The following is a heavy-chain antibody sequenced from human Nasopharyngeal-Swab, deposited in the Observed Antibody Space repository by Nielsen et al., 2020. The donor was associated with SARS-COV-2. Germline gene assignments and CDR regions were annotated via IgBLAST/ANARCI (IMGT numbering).Heavy chain of an antibody. CDR3: ARCFCPWKAAARWYYMDV. CDR2: INHSGST. J-gene: IGHJ6*03. D-gene: IGHD6-13*01. Sequence: WIRQPPGKGLEWIGEINHSGSTNYNPSLKSRVTISVDTSKNQFSLKLTSVTAADMAVYYCARCFCPWKAAARWYYMDVWGKGTTVTVSS. V-gene: IGHV4-34*01.